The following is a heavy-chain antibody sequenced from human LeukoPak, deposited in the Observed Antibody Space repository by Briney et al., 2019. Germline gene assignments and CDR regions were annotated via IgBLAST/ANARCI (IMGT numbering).Heavy chain of an antibody. D-gene: IGHD3-16*01. Sequence: GGSLRLSCAASGFIFSSYAVHWVRQAPGKGLEWVAVISSDGRHIFYADSVKGRFTISRDNSKNTLYLHMNSLKTEDTAVYHCSRDGGEGGNSAFDIWGQGTMVTVSS. CDR2: ISSDGRHI. CDR1: GFIFSSYA. CDR3: SRDGGEGGNSAFDI. J-gene: IGHJ3*02. V-gene: IGHV3-30*04.